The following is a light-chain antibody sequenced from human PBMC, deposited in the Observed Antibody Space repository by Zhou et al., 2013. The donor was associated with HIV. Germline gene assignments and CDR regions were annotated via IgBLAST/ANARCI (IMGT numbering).Light chain of an antibody. CDR1: QNLLHSNGHTY. J-gene: IGKJ4*01. CDR2: LGS. CDR3: MQALVSPLT. V-gene: IGKV2-28*01. Sequence: EIVMTQSPLSLPVTPGEPASISCRSSQNLLHSNGHTYLDWYLQKPGQSPQLLIYLGSNRASGVPDRFSGSGSGTDFTLKISRVEAEDVGVYYCMQALVSPLTFGGGTKVEIK.